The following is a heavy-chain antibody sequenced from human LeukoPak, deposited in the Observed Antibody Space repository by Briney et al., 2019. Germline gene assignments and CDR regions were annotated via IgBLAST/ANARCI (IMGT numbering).Heavy chain of an antibody. CDR1: GFTFSSYG. J-gene: IGHJ4*02. CDR2: ISYDGSNK. Sequence: PGGPLKFSCAPSGFTFSSYGMHWARQAPAKGLEWVAVISYDGSNKYYADSVKGRFTISRDNSKNTLYLQMNSLRAEDTAVYYCAKGPYGDYDYWGQGTLVTVSS. V-gene: IGHV3-30*18. CDR3: AKGPYGDYDY. D-gene: IGHD4-17*01.